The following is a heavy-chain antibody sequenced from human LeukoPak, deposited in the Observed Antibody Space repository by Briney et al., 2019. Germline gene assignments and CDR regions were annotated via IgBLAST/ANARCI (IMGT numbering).Heavy chain of an antibody. J-gene: IGHJ4*02. Sequence: PVKVSCKASGGTSSSYAISWVRQAPGQGLEWMGGIIPIFGTANYAQKFQGRVTITTDESTSTAYMELSSLRSEDTAVYYCARGERGSGWYKSRPNYYFDYWGQGTLVTVSS. CDR3: ARGERGSGWYKSRPNYYFDY. CDR1: GGTSSSYA. V-gene: IGHV1-69*05. CDR2: IIPIFGTA. D-gene: IGHD6-13*01.